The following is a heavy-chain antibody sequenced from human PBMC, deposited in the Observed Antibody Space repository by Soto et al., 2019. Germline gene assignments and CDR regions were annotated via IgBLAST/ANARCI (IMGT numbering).Heavy chain of an antibody. Sequence: SETLSLTCAVYGGSFSGYYWSWIRQPPGKGLEWIGEINHSGSTNYNPSLKSRVTISVDTSKNQFSLKLSSVTAADTAVYYCAREPYCTNGVCYVSRFIAVWGKGTTVTVSS. D-gene: IGHD2-8*01. V-gene: IGHV4-34*01. CDR2: INHSGST. J-gene: IGHJ6*04. CDR3: AREPYCTNGVCYVSRFIAV. CDR1: GGSFSGYY.